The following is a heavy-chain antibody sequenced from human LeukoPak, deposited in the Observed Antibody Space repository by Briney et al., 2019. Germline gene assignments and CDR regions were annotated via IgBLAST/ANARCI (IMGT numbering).Heavy chain of an antibody. V-gene: IGHV3-33*01. Sequence: GGSLRLSCAASGFTFSSYGMHWVRQAPGKGLEWVAVMWYDESNKFYADSVKGRFTISRDNSKNTLYLQMNSLRAEDTAVYYCARDRIIVVPDYYFDYWGQGTLVTVSS. CDR3: ARDRIIVVPDYYFDY. CDR2: MWYDESNK. D-gene: IGHD3-22*01. CDR1: GFTFSSYG. J-gene: IGHJ4*02.